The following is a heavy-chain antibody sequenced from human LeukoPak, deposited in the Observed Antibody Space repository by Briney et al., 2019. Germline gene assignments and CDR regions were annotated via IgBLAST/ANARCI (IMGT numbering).Heavy chain of an antibody. D-gene: IGHD5-18*01. CDR3: ARGRGYSYGPLHDY. J-gene: IGHJ4*02. CDR2: IRYDGSNK. Sequence: PGGSLRLSCAASGFTFSSYGMHWVRQAPGKGLEWVAFIRYDGSNKYYADSVKGRFTISRDNSKNTLYLQMNSLRAEDTAVYYCARGRGYSYGPLHDYWGQGTLVTVSS. CDR1: GFTFSSYG. V-gene: IGHV3-30*02.